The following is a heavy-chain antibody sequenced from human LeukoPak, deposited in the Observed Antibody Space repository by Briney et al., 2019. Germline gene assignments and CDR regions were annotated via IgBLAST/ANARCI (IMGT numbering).Heavy chain of an antibody. V-gene: IGHV4-39*01. CDR1: GGSISSSSYY. J-gene: IGHJ6*03. CDR3: ARLGYCSGGSCYRLAYYYYYMDV. CDR2: IYYSGST. Sequence: SETLSLTCTVSGGSISSSSYYWGWIRQPPGKGLEWVGSIYYSGSTYYNPSLKSRVTISVDTSKNQFSLKLSSVTAADTAVYYCARLGYCSGGSCYRLAYYYYYMDVWGKGTTVTVSS. D-gene: IGHD2-15*01.